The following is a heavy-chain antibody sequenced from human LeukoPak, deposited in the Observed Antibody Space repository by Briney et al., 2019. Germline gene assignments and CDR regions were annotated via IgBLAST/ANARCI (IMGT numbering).Heavy chain of an antibody. J-gene: IGHJ5*02. CDR2: ISGSGGST. CDR1: GFTFSSYA. V-gene: IGHV3-23*01. Sequence: PGGSLRLSCAASGFTFSSYAMSWVRQAPGKGLEWVSAISGSGGSTYYAGSVKGRFTISRDNSKNTLYLQMNSLRAEDTAVYYCANEGLPAAISSWFDPWGQGTLVTVSS. CDR3: ANEGLPAAISSWFDP. D-gene: IGHD2-2*01.